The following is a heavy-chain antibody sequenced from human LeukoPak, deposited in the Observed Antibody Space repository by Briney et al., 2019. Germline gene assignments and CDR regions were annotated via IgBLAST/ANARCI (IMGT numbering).Heavy chain of an antibody. CDR1: GGTFSSYA. V-gene: IGHV1-69*05. CDR2: IIPIFGTA. D-gene: IGHD3-9*01. J-gene: IGHJ4*02. CDR3: ARSKFLTGYYFDY. Sequence: SVKVSCKASGGTFSSYAISWVRQAPGQGLEWMGGIIPIFGTANYAQKFQGRVTITTDESTSTAYMELSSLRSEDTAVYYCARSKFLTGYYFDYWGQGTLVTVSS.